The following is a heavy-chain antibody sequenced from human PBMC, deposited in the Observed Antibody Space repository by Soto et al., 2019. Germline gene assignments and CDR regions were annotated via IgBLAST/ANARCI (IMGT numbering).Heavy chain of an antibody. V-gene: IGHV3-11*06. J-gene: IGHJ6*02. CDR1: GFTFSDYY. CDR3: ARAEYSSSVGYYYYGMDV. Sequence: AGGSLRLSCAASGFTFSDYYMSWIRQAPGKGLEWVSYISSSSSYTNYADSVKGRFTISRDNAKNSLYLQMNSLRAEDTAVYYCARAEYSSSVGYYYYGMDVWGQGTTVTVSS. D-gene: IGHD6-6*01. CDR2: ISSSSSYT.